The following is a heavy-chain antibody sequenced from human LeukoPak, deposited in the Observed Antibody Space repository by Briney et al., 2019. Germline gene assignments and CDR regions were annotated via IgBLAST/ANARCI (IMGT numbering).Heavy chain of an antibody. CDR1: GYSINSGYS. D-gene: IGHD2-21*01. Sequence: SETLSLTCTVSGYSINSGYSWGWIRQPPGKGLEWIGNINHRGNTYSNPSLKSRVNISVDTSKNQFSLKLSSVTAADTAVYFCAREGTYSTSIIDYWGQGTLVTVSS. CDR2: INHRGNT. J-gene: IGHJ4*02. CDR3: AREGTYSTSIIDY. V-gene: IGHV4-38-2*02.